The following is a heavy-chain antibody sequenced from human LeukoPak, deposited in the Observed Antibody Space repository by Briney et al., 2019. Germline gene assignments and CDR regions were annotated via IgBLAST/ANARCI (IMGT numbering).Heavy chain of an antibody. V-gene: IGHV3-74*01. Sequence: GGSLRLSCAASGFTFSSYWMHWVRQAPGKGLVRVSRINSDGSSTSYADSVKGRFTISRDSAKNTLYLQMNSLRAEDTAVYYCAVRGYSGYDTSYFDYWGQGTLVTVSS. CDR3: AVRGYSGYDTSYFDY. J-gene: IGHJ4*02. CDR1: GFTFSSYW. D-gene: IGHD5-12*01. CDR2: INSDGSST.